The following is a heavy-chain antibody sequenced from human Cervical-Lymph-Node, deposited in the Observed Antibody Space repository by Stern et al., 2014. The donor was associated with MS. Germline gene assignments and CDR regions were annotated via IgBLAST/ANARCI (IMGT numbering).Heavy chain of an antibody. Sequence: VQLVESEAEVKKPGASVKVSCKASGYTFTSYGISWVRQAPGQGLEWMGWISAYNGNTNYAQKLQGRVTMTTDTSTSTAYMELRSLRSDDTAVYYCARDHDLGYCSGGSCPPQDWGQGTLVTVSS. D-gene: IGHD2-15*01. V-gene: IGHV1-18*04. CDR3: ARDHDLGYCSGGSCPPQD. CDR1: GYTFTSYG. CDR2: ISAYNGNT. J-gene: IGHJ4*02.